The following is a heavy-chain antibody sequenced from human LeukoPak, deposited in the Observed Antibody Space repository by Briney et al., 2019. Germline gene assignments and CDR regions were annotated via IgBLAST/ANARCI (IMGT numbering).Heavy chain of an antibody. D-gene: IGHD3-10*01. J-gene: IGHJ6*02. CDR3: ARDSHLVRGVGMDV. CDR1: GYTFTGYY. CDR2: INPNSGGT. V-gene: IGHV1-2*02. Sequence: GASVKVSCKASGYTFTGYYMHWVRQAPGQGLEWMGWINPNSGGTNYAQKFQGRVTMTRDTSISTAYMELSRLRSDDTAVYYCARDSHLVRGVGMDVWGQGTTVTVSS.